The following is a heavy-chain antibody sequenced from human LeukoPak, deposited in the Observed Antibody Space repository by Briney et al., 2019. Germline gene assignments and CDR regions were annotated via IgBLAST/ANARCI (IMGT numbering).Heavy chain of an antibody. Sequence: SETLSLTCTVSGGSISSGSYYWSWIRQPAGKGLEWIGRIYSTGSSNYNPSLKSRVSISMDTSKNQFSLKLTSATAADTAMYYCARAEINDYSRYWGQGIPVIVSS. J-gene: IGHJ4*02. CDR1: GGSISSGSYY. V-gene: IGHV4-61*02. D-gene: IGHD4-11*01. CDR2: IYSTGSS. CDR3: ARAEINDYSRY.